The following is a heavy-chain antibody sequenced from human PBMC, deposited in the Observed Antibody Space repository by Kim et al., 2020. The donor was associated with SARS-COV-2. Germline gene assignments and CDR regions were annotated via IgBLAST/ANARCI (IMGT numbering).Heavy chain of an antibody. CDR3: ARGFASSWYSDY. CDR2: IKRDGSEK. D-gene: IGHD6-13*01. CDR1: GFGFSNYW. J-gene: IGHJ4*02. V-gene: IGHV3-7*01. Sequence: GGSLRLSCAASGFGFSNYWMSWVRQAPGKGLEWVANIKRDGSEKYYVDSVKGRFTISRDNAKNSLYPQMDSLRAEDTAVYYCARGFASSWYSDYWGQGTPIMVSS.